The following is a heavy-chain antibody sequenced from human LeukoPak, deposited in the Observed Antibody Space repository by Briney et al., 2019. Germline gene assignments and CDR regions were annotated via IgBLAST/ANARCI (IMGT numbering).Heavy chain of an antibody. Sequence: PSETLSLTCAVSGFSISSGFFWGWIRRPPGKGLEWVGTIHYPESTYYNPSLSSRLTISMDTSKNRFSLKLSSVTAADTALYFCARGRGRQVGTRWHPDTHHDYWGQGILVTVSS. J-gene: IGHJ4*02. CDR2: IHYPEST. V-gene: IGHV4-38-2*01. D-gene: IGHD6-13*01. CDR3: ARGRGRQVGTRWHPDTHHDY. CDR1: GFSISSGFF.